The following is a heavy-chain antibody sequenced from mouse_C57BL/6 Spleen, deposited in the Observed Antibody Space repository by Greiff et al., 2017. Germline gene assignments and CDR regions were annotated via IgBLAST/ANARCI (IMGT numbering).Heavy chain of an antibody. CDR1: GYTFTSYW. J-gene: IGHJ4*01. CDR2: IDPSDSYT. V-gene: IGHV1-69*01. CDR3: ARAQLRLHYAMDY. D-gene: IGHD3-2*02. Sequence: QVQLKQPGAELVMPGASVKLSCKASGYTFTSYWMHWVKQRPGQGLEWIGEIDPSDSYTNYNQKFKGKSTLTVDKSSSTAYMQLSSLTSEDSAVYYCARAQLRLHYAMDYWGQGTSVTVSS.